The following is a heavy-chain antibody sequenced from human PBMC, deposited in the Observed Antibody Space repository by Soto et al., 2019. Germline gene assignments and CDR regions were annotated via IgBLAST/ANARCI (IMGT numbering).Heavy chain of an antibody. Sequence: PSETLSLTCTVSGGSISSYYWSWIRQPAGKGLEWIGRIYTSGSTNYNPSLKSRVTMSVDTSKNQFSLKLSSVAAADTAVYYCARAWYYDSSGYHSPRENALDIWGQGTMVTVSS. CDR1: GGSISSYY. V-gene: IGHV4-4*07. CDR2: IYTSGST. J-gene: IGHJ3*02. D-gene: IGHD3-22*01. CDR3: ARAWYYDSSGYHSPRENALDI.